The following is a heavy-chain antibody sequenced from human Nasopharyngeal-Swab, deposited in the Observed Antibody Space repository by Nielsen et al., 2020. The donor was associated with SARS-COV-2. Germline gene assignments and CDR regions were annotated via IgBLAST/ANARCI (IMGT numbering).Heavy chain of an antibody. CDR3: AKDGVLLWFGGEGDYYGMDV. CDR2: ISWNSGSI. CDR1: GFTFDDYA. V-gene: IGHV3-9*01. D-gene: IGHD3-10*01. J-gene: IGHJ6*02. Sequence: SRKISGVASGFTFDDYAMHWVRQAPGKGLEWVSGISWNSGSIGYADSVKGRFTISRDNAKNSLYLQMNSLRAEDTALYYCAKDGVLLWFGGEGDYYGMDVWGQGTTVTVSS.